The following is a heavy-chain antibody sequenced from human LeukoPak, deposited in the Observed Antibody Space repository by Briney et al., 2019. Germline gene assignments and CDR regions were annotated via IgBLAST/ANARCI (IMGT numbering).Heavy chain of an antibody. CDR2: ISPNSGGT. D-gene: IGHD3-22*01. CDR1: GYTLTDYY. J-gene: IGHJ3*02. V-gene: IGHV1-2*02. Sequence: GASVKVSCKASGYTLTDYYMHWVRQAPGQGLEWMGWISPNSGGTNYAQNFQGRVTMTRDTSVSTAYMELSSLRSDDTAVYYCARDLYYDSSGTHAFDIWGQGTMVTVSS. CDR3: ARDLYYDSSGTHAFDI.